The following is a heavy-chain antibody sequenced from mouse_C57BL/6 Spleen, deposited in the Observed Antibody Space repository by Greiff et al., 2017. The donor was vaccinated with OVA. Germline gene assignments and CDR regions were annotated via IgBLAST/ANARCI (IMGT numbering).Heavy chain of an antibody. V-gene: IGHV1-82*01. CDR1: GYAFSSSW. CDR2: IYPGDGDT. D-gene: IGHD1-1*01. J-gene: IGHJ1*03. CDR3: APLYYGSSYWYFDV. Sequence: QVQLKQSGPELVKPGASVKISCKASGYAFSSSWMNWVKQRPGKGLEWIGRIYPGDGDTNYNGKFKGKATLTADKSSSTAYMQLSSLTSEDSAVYFCAPLYYGSSYWYFDVWGTGTTGTVSS.